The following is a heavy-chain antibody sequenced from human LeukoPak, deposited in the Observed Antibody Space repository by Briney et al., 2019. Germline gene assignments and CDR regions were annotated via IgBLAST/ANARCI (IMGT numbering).Heavy chain of an antibody. J-gene: IGHJ4*02. D-gene: IGHD3-22*01. CDR3: ARVTYYYDSSGYSDY. Sequence: GGSLRLSCAASGFSFTGYAMSWVRQAPGKGLEWVSAISGSGGNTYYADSVKGRFSISRDNSKNTLYLQMNSLRAEDTAVYYCARVTYYYDSSGYSDYWGQGTLVTVSS. V-gene: IGHV3-23*01. CDR2: ISGSGGNT. CDR1: GFSFTGYA.